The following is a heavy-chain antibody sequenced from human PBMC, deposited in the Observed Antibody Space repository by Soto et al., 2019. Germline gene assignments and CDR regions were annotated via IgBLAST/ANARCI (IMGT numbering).Heavy chain of an antibody. CDR2: IVPIYRTA. CDR1: GGTFSSYI. D-gene: IGHD6-13*01. V-gene: IGHV1-69*13. Sequence: GASVKVSCKASGGTFSSYIINWVLQAPGQGLEWVGGIVPIYRTADYAQKFQGRVTITADESARTSYMELRSLKSQDTAVYYCVRDSGAKLSSSWGQGTLVTVSS. J-gene: IGHJ4*02. CDR3: VRDSGAKLSSS.